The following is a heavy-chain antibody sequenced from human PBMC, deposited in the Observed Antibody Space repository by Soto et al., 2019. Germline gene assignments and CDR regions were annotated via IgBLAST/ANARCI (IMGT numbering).Heavy chain of an antibody. Sequence: GGSLRLSCAASGFTFDDYGMSWVRQAPGKGLEWVSGINWNGGSTGYADSVKGRFTISRDNAKNSLYLQMNSLRAEDTALYYCARDRDYDILTGPTSAFDIWGQGTMVTVSS. D-gene: IGHD3-9*01. J-gene: IGHJ3*02. CDR2: INWNGGST. V-gene: IGHV3-20*04. CDR1: GFTFDDYG. CDR3: ARDRDYDILTGPTSAFDI.